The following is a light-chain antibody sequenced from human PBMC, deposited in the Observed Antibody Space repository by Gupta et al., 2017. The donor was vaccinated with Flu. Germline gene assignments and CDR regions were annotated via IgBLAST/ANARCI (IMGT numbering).Light chain of an antibody. Sequence: EIVLTHSPATLSLSPGERATLSCRASQSVSSYLAWYQQKPGQAPRLLIYDASNRATGIPARFSGSGSGTDFTLTISSREHEDFAVYYCQQRSNWPSLTFGGGTKVEIK. V-gene: IGKV3-11*01. CDR1: QSVSSY. J-gene: IGKJ4*01. CDR2: DAS. CDR3: QQRSNWPSLT.